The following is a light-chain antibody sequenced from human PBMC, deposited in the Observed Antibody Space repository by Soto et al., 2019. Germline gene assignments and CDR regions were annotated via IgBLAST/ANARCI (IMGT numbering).Light chain of an antibody. CDR2: AAS. Sequence: IHMAPSSSSLSASLGRRITVPCRASQSISSYLNWYQQKPGKAPKLLIYAASSLQSGVPSRFSGSGSGTDFTLTISSLQPEDFATYYCQQSYSTPITFGQGTRLEIK. CDR3: QQSYSTPIT. V-gene: IGKV1-39*01. CDR1: QSISSY. J-gene: IGKJ5*01.